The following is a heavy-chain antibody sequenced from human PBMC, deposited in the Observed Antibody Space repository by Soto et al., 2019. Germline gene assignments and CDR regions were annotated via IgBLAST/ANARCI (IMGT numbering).Heavy chain of an antibody. Sequence: VASVKVSCKASGYTFTSYGISWVRQAPGQGLEWMGWISAYNGNTNYAQKLQGRVTMTTDTSTSTAYMELRSLRSDDTAVYYCARDSSVVVVAATVYWFDPWGQGTLVTVSS. V-gene: IGHV1-18*01. CDR1: GYTFTSYG. CDR2: ISAYNGNT. J-gene: IGHJ5*02. CDR3: ARDSSVVVVAATVYWFDP. D-gene: IGHD2-15*01.